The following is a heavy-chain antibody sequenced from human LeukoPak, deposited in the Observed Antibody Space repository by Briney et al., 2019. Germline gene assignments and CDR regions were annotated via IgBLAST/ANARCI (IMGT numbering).Heavy chain of an antibody. Sequence: PGGSLRLSCAASGFTFSSYSMNWVRQAPGKGLEWVSSISSSSSYIYYADSVKGRFTISRDNAKNSLYLQMNSLRAEDTAVYYCARERTVWVTNHAFDIWGQGTMVTVSS. CDR1: GFTFSSYS. CDR3: ARERTVWVTNHAFDI. J-gene: IGHJ3*02. CDR2: ISSSSSYI. D-gene: IGHD4-17*01. V-gene: IGHV3-21*01.